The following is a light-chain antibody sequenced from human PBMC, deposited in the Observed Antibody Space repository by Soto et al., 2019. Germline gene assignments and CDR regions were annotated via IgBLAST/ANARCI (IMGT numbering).Light chain of an antibody. Sequence: DIQMTQSPSSLSASVVDRVTITCRASQSISSYLNWYQQKAGQAPKLLIYAASNLQSGAPSRFSGGGSGPDFTLTISSLPPEDFATYDCQQSYNTPRTFGQGTKVDIK. J-gene: IGKJ1*01. V-gene: IGKV1-39*01. CDR3: QQSYNTPRT. CDR1: QSISSY. CDR2: AAS.